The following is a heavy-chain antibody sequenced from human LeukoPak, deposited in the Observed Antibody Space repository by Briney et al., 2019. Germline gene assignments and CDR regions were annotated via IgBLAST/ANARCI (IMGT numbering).Heavy chain of an antibody. CDR2: IYYSGST. Sequence: SETLSLTCTVSGGSISSGDYYWSWIRQPPGKGLEWIGYIYYSGSTYYNPSLKSRVTISVDTSKNQFSLKLSSVTAADTAVYYCASLRPGNYDILTGYYLGPRWYFDLWGRGTLVTVSS. V-gene: IGHV4-30-4*08. CDR1: GGSISSGDYY. D-gene: IGHD3-9*01. J-gene: IGHJ2*01. CDR3: ASLRPGNYDILTGYYLGPRWYFDL.